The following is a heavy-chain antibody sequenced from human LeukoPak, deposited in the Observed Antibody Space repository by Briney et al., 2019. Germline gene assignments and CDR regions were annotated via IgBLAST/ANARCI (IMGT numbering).Heavy chain of an antibody. CDR1: GFTFSSYW. J-gene: IGHJ4*02. CDR2: INSDGSST. CDR3: AKVTAVASTGALDY. D-gene: IGHD6-19*01. V-gene: IGHV3-74*01. Sequence: GGSLRLSCAASGFTFSSYWMHWVRQAPGKGLVWVSRINSDGSSTTYADSVKGRFTISRDNAKNMLYLQMNSLRADDAAVYYCAKVTAVASTGALDYWGQGTLVTVSS.